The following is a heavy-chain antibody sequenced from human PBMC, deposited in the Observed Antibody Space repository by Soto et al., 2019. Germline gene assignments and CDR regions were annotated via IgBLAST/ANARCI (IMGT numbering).Heavy chain of an antibody. CDR3: ARGVGSGTYYNQYNWFDP. CDR1: GGFI. V-gene: IGHV4-59*01. J-gene: IGHJ5*02. CDR2: IYNSGRY. Sequence: SETLSLTCTVSGGFIWGWIRQSPDKGLEWVGYIYNSGRYNYNPSLESRLTISIDTSKNQFSLRLASVTAADTAVYYCARGVGSGTYYNQYNWFDPWGQGTLVTVSS. D-gene: IGHD3-10*01.